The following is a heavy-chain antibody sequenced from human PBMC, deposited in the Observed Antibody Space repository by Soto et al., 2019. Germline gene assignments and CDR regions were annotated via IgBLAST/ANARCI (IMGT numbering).Heavy chain of an antibody. V-gene: IGHV3-23*01. CDR2: ISGRDDST. J-gene: IGHJ4*02. CDR1: GFTFSSYA. CDR3: AKLWFGESLPFDY. D-gene: IGHD3-10*01. Sequence: GGSLRLSCAASGFTFSSYAMSWVRQGPGKGLEWVSGISGRDDSTYYADSVKGRFTISRDNSKNTLYLQMNSLRDEDTAVYYCAKLWFGESLPFDYWGQGTLVTVSS.